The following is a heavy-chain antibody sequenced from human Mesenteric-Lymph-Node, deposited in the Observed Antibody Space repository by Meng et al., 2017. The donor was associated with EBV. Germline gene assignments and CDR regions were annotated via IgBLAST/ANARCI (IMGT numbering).Heavy chain of an antibody. CDR1: GGSFNDYS. V-gene: IGHV4-34*01. Sequence: QVQLQQWGAGVLKPSETLSLTCAVYGGSFNDYSWTWIRQPPGKGLEWIGEIDHSGSNNYNPSLKSRVTISVDKSKNQFSLNLSSVTAADTAVYYCARVGQWLPIDYWGQGTLVTVSS. J-gene: IGHJ4*02. CDR3: ARVGQWLPIDY. D-gene: IGHD6-19*01. CDR2: IDHSGSN.